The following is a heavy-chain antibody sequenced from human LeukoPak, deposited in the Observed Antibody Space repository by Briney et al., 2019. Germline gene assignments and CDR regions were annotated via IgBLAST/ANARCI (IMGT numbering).Heavy chain of an antibody. D-gene: IGHD3-10*02. CDR2: ISSSSSTI. J-gene: IGHJ6*04. Sequence: GGSLRLSCAASGFTFSSYSMNWVRQAPGRGLEGGSYISSSSSTIYYADSVKGRFTISRDNAKNSLYLQMNSLRAADTAVYYCAELGITMIGGVWGKGTTVTISS. CDR1: GFTFSSYS. V-gene: IGHV3-48*04. CDR3: AELGITMIGGV.